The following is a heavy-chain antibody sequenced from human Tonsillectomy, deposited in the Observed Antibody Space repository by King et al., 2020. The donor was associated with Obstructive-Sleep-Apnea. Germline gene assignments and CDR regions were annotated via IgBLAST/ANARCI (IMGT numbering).Heavy chain of an antibody. D-gene: IGHD3-10*01. V-gene: IGHV3-13*01. J-gene: IGHJ6*02. CDR2: IGTAGDT. Sequence: VQLVESGGGLVQPGGSLRLSCAASGFTFSSYDMHWVRQATGKGLEWVSAIGTAGDTYYPGSVKGRFTISRENAKNSLYLQMNSLRAGDTAVYYCARALRFGELLLPSYYYYGMDVWGQGTTVTVSS. CDR1: GFTFSSYD. CDR3: ARALRFGELLLPSYYYYGMDV.